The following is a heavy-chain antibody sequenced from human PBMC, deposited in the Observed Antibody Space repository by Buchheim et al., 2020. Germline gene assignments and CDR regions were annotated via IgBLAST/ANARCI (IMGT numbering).Heavy chain of an antibody. CDR1: GYSFTSCY. CDR2: INPSDGST. Sequence: QVQVVQSGAEVKEPGASVKVSCEASGYSFTSCYIHWVRQAPGQGLEWMGIINPSDGSTTYAQKLQGRLTMTRDTSTRTVYLELSSLRSEDTAVYYCARDGGGRGYRYGIDYWGQGT. CDR3: ARDGGGRGYRYGIDY. D-gene: IGHD5-18*01. J-gene: IGHJ4*02. V-gene: IGHV1-46*04.